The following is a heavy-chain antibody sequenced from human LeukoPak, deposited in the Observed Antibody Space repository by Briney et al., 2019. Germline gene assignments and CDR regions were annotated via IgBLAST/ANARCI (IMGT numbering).Heavy chain of an antibody. CDR1: GYTFSTYG. J-gene: IGHJ6*02. CDR2: IN. V-gene: IGHV1-18*01. D-gene: IGHD6-25*01. Sequence: ASVKVSCKAFGYTFSTYGISWVRQAPGQGLEWMGWINNYAQKFQGRVTMTTETSTSTAYMELRSLRSDDTAVYYCARERGIAAPGTDYYYGMDVWGQGTTVTVSS. CDR3: ARERGIAAPGTDYYYGMDV.